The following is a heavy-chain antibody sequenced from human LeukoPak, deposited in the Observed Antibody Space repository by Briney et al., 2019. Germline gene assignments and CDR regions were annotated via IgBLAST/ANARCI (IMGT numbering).Heavy chain of an antibody. CDR1: GFTISSNY. CDR3: ARESTASRGYDSSGYHDY. CDR2: IYSGGST. V-gene: IGHV3-66*01. J-gene: IGHJ4*02. D-gene: IGHD3-22*01. Sequence: PGGFLRLSCAASGFTISSNYMSWVRQAPGKGLEWVSVIYSGGSTYYADSVKGRFTISRDNSKNTLYLQMNSLRAEDTAVYYCARESTASRGYDSSGYHDYWGQGTLVTVSS.